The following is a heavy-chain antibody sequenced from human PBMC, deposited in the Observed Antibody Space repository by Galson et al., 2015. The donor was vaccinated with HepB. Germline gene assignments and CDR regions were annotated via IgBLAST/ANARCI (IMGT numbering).Heavy chain of an antibody. CDR1: GGSLSGSS. CDR3: ARARGANRPLDY. V-gene: IGHV4-34*01. CDR2: INHSGST. J-gene: IGHJ4*02. Sequence: SETLSLTCAVYGGSLSGSSWSWIRQPPGKGLEWIGEINHSGSTSYNPSLKSRVTISLDTSMSQFSLKLTSVTAADTAVYFCARARGANRPLDYWGQGTLVTVSS. D-gene: IGHD3-10*01.